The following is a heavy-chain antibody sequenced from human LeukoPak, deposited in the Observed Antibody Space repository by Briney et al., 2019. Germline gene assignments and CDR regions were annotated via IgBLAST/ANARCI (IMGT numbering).Heavy chain of an antibody. Sequence: PSETLSLTCTVSGGSISSSSYYWGWTRQPPGKGLEWIGSIYYSGGTYYNPSLKSRVTISVDTSKNQFSLKLSSVTAADTAVYYCASLDTTKNFWSGYRHFDYWGQGTLVTVSS. CDR2: IYYSGGT. V-gene: IGHV4-39*01. J-gene: IGHJ4*02. D-gene: IGHD3-3*01. CDR3: ASLDTTKNFWSGYRHFDY. CDR1: GGSISSSSYY.